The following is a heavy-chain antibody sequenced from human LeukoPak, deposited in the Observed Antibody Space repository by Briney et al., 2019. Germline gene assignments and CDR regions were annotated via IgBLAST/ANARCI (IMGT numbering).Heavy chain of an antibody. CDR1: GFSINSYE. D-gene: IGHD3-9*01. J-gene: IGHJ4*02. CDR2: ISGSGSHI. V-gene: IGHV3-48*03. CDR3: ARSPGENILNY. Sequence: QSGGSLRLSCVVSGFSINSYEMNWVRQAPGKGLEWVSYISGSGSHIYYADSVKGRFTISRDNAKNSLYLQMNSLRAEDTAVYYCARSPGENILNYWGQGILVTVSS.